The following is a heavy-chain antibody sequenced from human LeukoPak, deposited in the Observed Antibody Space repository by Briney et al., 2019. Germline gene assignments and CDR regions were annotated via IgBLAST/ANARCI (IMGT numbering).Heavy chain of an antibody. Sequence: PGGSLRLSCAASGFTFSSYGMHWVRQAPGKGLEWVAVISYDGSNKYYADSVKGRFTISRDNSKNTLYLQMNSLRAEDTAVYYCVNLFSGNAFDIWGQGTMVTVSS. CDR2: ISYDGSNK. CDR3: VNLFSGNAFDI. D-gene: IGHD6-19*01. J-gene: IGHJ3*02. CDR1: GFTFSSYG. V-gene: IGHV3-30*18.